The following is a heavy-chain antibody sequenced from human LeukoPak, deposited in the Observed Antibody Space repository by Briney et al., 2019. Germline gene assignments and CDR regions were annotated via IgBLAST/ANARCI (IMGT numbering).Heavy chain of an antibody. Sequence: SETLSLTCTVSVGSISSGRYYWGWIRQPPGKGLEWIGSIYYSGSTYYNPSLKSRVTISVDTSKNQFSLKLSSVTAADTAVYYCARHASGAKNWFDPWGQGTLVTVSS. J-gene: IGHJ5*02. V-gene: IGHV4-39*01. CDR1: VGSISSGRYY. CDR2: IYYSGST. CDR3: ARHASGAKNWFDP. D-gene: IGHD2-15*01.